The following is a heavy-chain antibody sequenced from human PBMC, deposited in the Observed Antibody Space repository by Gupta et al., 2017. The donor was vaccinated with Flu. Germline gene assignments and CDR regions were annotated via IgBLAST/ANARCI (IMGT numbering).Heavy chain of an antibody. CDR3: ARVKGGFGGKDTWDR. Sequence: QVQLQESGPGLVKPSETLSLTCTVSGDSISDYFWSWVRQPPGKRLEWIGYDQYSGSSDYNPSLRSRVSISVDMTTSQFTLKLSSVTTADTAIYYCARVKGGFGGKDTWDRWGQGVLVTVSS. J-gene: IGHJ4*02. CDR2: DQYSGSS. V-gene: IGHV4-59*01. CDR1: GDSISDYF. D-gene: IGHD2-15*01.